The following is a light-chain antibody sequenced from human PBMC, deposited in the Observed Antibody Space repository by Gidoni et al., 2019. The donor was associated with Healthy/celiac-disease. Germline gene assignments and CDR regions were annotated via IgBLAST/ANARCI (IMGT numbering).Light chain of an antibody. Sequence: ELFLTQSPVSLSLSPRETATLSCSASQSLSSSYLAWYQQKPGQAPKLLIYGASTRATGIPDRFSGSGSGTDFTLTISRLEPEDFAVYYCQQYGSSPLTFGGGTKVEIK. CDR2: GAS. J-gene: IGKJ4*01. V-gene: IGKV3-20*01. CDR1: QSLSSSY. CDR3: QQYGSSPLT.